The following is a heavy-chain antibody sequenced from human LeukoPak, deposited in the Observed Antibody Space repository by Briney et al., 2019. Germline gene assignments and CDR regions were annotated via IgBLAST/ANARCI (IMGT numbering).Heavy chain of an antibody. CDR3: ARSGWIAAAGTSWFDP. CDR1: GFTFSDYY. J-gene: IGHJ5*02. D-gene: IGHD6-13*01. V-gene: IGHV3-11*04. Sequence: GGSLRLSCAASGFTFSDYYMSWIRQAPGKGLEWVSYISSSGSTIYYADSVKGRFTISRDNAKNTLYLQMNSLRAEDTAVYYCARSGWIAAAGTSWFDPWGQGTLVTVSS. CDR2: ISSSGSTI.